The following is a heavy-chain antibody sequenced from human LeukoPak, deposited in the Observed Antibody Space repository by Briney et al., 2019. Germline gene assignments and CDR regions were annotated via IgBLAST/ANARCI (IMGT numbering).Heavy chain of an antibody. D-gene: IGHD6-13*01. V-gene: IGHV3-23*01. CDR2: ISGSGGST. J-gene: IGHJ4*02. Sequence: GGSLRLSCAASGFTFSSYAMSWVRQAPGKGLEWVSAISGSGGSTYYADSVKGRFTISRDNSKNTLYLQMNSLRAEDAAVYYCAKDIAAAGTVDYWGQGTLVTVSS. CDR3: AKDIAAAGTVDY. CDR1: GFTFSSYA.